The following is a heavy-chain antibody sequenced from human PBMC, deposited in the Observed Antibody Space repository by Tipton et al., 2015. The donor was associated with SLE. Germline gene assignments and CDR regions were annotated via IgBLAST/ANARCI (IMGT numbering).Heavy chain of an antibody. Sequence: LRFSCAASGFNVSRNYMSWIRRPPGKALEWIAYINYSGRTNCNPSLQSRVTMSVDTSKNQFSLKLSSVTAADTAVYYCVREHHPRITVFGADCWGQGTLVTVPS. CDR1: GFNVSRNY. CDR2: INYSGRT. D-gene: IGHD3-3*01. CDR3: VREHHPRITVFGADC. J-gene: IGHJ4*02. V-gene: IGHV4-59*02.